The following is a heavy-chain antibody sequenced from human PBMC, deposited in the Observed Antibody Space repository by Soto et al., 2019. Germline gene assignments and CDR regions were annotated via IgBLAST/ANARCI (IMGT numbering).Heavy chain of an antibody. Sequence: QVQLVESGGGVVQPGRSLRLSCAASGFTFSSYAMHWVRQAPGKGLEWVAVISYDGSNKYYADSVKGRFTISRDNTKNTLYLPMNSLTAVDTAVYDCASDEGDGYNYPFSLDYWGQGTLVNVSS. D-gene: IGHD1-1*01. V-gene: IGHV3-30-3*01. CDR2: ISYDGSNK. CDR1: GFTFSSYA. CDR3: ASDEGDGYNYPFSLDY. J-gene: IGHJ4*02.